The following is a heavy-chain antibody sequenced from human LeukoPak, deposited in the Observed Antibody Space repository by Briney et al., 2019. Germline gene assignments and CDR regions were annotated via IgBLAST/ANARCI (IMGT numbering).Heavy chain of an antibody. Sequence: GASVKVSCKASGYTFTSYGISWVRQAPGQGLEWMGWISAYNGNTNYAQKLQGRVTMTTDTSTSTAYMELRSLRSDDTAVYYCARAPSLDALGWFDPWGQGTLVTVSS. D-gene: IGHD7-27*01. CDR3: ARAPSLDALGWFDP. CDR2: ISAYNGNT. V-gene: IGHV1-18*01. J-gene: IGHJ5*02. CDR1: GYTFTSYG.